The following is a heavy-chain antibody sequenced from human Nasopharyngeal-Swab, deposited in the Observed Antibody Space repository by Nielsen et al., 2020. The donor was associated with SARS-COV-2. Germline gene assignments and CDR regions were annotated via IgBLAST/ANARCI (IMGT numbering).Heavy chain of an antibody. J-gene: IGHJ4*02. Sequence: GESLKISCTASGFTFGDYAMSWVRQAPGKGLEWVSVIYSGGSTYYADSVKGRFTISRDNSKNTLYLQMNSLRAEDTAVYYCARETPTVTGSGFDYWGQGTLVTVSS. V-gene: IGHV3-66*01. CDR3: ARETPTVTGSGFDY. CDR1: GFTFGDYA. CDR2: IYSGGST. D-gene: IGHD4-17*01.